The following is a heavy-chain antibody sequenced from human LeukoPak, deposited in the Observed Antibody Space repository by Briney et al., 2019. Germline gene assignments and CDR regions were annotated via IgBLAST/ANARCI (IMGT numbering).Heavy chain of an antibody. J-gene: IGHJ4*02. CDR1: GGSISSSSYY. V-gene: IGHV4-39*01. CDR3: ARYCSSTSCHLRAAFDY. CDR2: IYYSGST. Sequence: SETLSLTCTVSGGSISSSSYYWGWIRQPPGKGLEWIGSIYYSGSTYYNPSLKSRVTISVDTSKNQFSLKLSSVTAADTAVYYCARYCSSTSCHLRAAFDYWGQGTLVTVSS. D-gene: IGHD2-2*01.